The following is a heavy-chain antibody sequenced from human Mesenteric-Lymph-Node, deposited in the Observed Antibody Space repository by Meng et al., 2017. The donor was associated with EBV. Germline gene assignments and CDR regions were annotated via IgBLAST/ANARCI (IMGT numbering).Heavy chain of an antibody. J-gene: IGHJ5*02. CDR3: VTGIWPDL. D-gene: IGHD2/OR15-2a*01. V-gene: IGHV1-24*01. CDR2: FDPEDGER. Sequence: QGQLLPSGAEVKHPGASVKVYCKVSGYPFSGLSMLWVRQAPGKGPEWMGSFDPEDGERIYAQKFQGRVTMTEDTSSDTAYMALSSLTSQDTAVYYCVTGIWPDLWGQGTLVTVSS. CDR1: GYPFSGLS.